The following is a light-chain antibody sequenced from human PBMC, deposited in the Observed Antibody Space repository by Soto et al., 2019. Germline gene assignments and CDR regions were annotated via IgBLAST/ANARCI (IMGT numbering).Light chain of an antibody. V-gene: IGLV2-14*01. CDR2: EIF. CDR1: TNDVGAFDY. J-gene: IGLJ2*01. Sequence: QSALTQPASVSASPGQSISISCTGTTNDVGAFDYVSWYQQHPGKPPKLIIYEIFNRPSGVSHRFSDSKSGNSASLTISGLQAEDEADYYCSSYTTNNAHVFGGGTKLTVL. CDR3: SSYTTNNAHV.